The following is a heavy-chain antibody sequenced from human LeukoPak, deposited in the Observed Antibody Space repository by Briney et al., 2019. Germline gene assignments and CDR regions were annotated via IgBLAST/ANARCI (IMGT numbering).Heavy chain of an antibody. CDR1: GFTFSSYD. CDR3: ARDRGDYGDPNYGMDV. Sequence: PGGSLRLSRAASGFTFSSYDMHWVRQATGKGLEWVSAIGTAGDTYYPGSVKGRSTISRENAKNSLYLQMNSLRAEDTAVYYCARDRGDYGDPNYGMDVWGQGTTVTVSS. CDR2: IGTAGDT. V-gene: IGHV3-13*01. D-gene: IGHD4-17*01. J-gene: IGHJ6*02.